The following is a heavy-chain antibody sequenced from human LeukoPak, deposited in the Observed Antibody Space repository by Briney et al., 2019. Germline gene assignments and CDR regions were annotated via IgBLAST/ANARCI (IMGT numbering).Heavy chain of an antibody. CDR2: IIPIFGTA. CDR1: GGTFSSYA. D-gene: IGHD6-19*01. J-gene: IGHJ4*02. V-gene: IGHV1-69*06. CDR3: ARAMGSSGTIDY. Sequence: ASVKVSCKASGGTFSSYAISWVRQAPGQGLEWMGGIIPIFGTANYAQKFQGRVKITADKSTSTAYMELSSLRSEDTAVYYCARAMGSSGTIDYWGQGTLVTVSS.